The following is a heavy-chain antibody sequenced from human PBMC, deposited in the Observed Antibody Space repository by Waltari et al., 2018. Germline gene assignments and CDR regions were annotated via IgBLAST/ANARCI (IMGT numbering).Heavy chain of an antibody. CDR2: IIPFLHTS. CDR1: GGPFNNYA. J-gene: IGHJ6*02. Sequence: QVQLVQSGAEVKKPGSSVMVSCTASGGPFNNYAIPWPRPAPGQGLEWMGGIIPFLHTSKYAQKFQGRFTITADGSTSTAYMELSGLRSEDTAVYFCARVGGSYLGVDYFYYNMDVWGQGTSVTVSS. V-gene: IGHV1-69*01. CDR3: ARVGGSYLGVDYFYYNMDV. D-gene: IGHD1-26*01.